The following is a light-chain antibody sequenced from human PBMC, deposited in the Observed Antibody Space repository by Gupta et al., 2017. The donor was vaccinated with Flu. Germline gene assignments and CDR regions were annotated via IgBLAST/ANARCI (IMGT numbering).Light chain of an antibody. CDR3: QQRSNLYI. CDR2: DAS. V-gene: IGKV3-11*01. Sequence: EIVLTQSPAALSLSPGERATLSCTASRSIRTYLAWYQQKPGQAPRLLIYDASKRADGIPDRFSGSGSGTDFTLTSSSREPEDFAVYYWQQRSNLYIFGQGTKLEIK. CDR1: RSIRTY. J-gene: IGKJ2*01.